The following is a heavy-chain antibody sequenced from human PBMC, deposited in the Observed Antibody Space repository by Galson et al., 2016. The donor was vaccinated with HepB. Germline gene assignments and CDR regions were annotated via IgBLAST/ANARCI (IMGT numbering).Heavy chain of an antibody. CDR3: ASGLRFLEWLH. CDR2: IRGSDDAT. Sequence: SLRLSCAASGFTFSSYAMTWVRQAPGKGLEWVSSIRGSDDATYYADSVKGRFTSSRDNSKNTLYLQMNSLRAEDTAVYYCASGLRFLEWLHWGQGTLVTVSS. D-gene: IGHD3-3*01. J-gene: IGHJ4*02. V-gene: IGHV3-23*01. CDR1: GFTFSSYA.